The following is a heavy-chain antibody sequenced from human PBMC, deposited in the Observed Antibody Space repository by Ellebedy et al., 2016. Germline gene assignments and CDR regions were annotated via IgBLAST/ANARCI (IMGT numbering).Heavy chain of an antibody. D-gene: IGHD2-2*01. Sequence: GGSLRLSXKGSGYSFTSYWIGWVRQMPGKGLEWMGIIYPGDSDTRYSPSFQGQVTISADKSISTAYLQWSSLKASDTAMYYCARIIVVVPAAREGAFDIWGQGTMVTVSS. CDR1: GYSFTSYW. J-gene: IGHJ3*02. CDR3: ARIIVVVPAAREGAFDI. CDR2: IYPGDSDT. V-gene: IGHV5-51*01.